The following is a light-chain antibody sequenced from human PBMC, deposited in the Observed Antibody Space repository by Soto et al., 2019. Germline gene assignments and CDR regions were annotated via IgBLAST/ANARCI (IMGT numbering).Light chain of an antibody. V-gene: IGKV1-5*03. CDR1: QTISSW. J-gene: IGKJ1*01. CDR2: KAS. CDR3: QHNNCYSEA. Sequence: DIQMTQSPSTLSGSVGDRVTITCRASQTISSWLAWYQQKPGKAPKLLIYKASTLKSGVPSRFTGSGSGTECPLTISALEPDDFATNYAQHNNCYSEAFGKGTKVTLK.